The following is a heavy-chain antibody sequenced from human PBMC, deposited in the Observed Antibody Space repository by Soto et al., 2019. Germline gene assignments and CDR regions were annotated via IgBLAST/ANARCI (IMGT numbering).Heavy chain of an antibody. CDR1: GGSFSGYY. D-gene: IGHD6-6*01. V-gene: IGHV4-34*01. CDR2: INHSGST. Sequence: QVQLQQWGAGLLKPSETLSLTCAVYGGSFSGYYWSWIRQPPGKGLEWIGEINHSGSTNYNPSLKSRVTISVDTSKDQFSRKLSSVIAADSAVYYCARAGSSPDPYYYYMDVWGKGTTVTVSS. J-gene: IGHJ6*03. CDR3: ARAGSSPDPYYYYMDV.